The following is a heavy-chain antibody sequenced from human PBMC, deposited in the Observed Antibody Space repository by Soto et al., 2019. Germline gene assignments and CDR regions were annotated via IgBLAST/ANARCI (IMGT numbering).Heavy chain of an antibody. D-gene: IGHD3-16*01. J-gene: IGHJ4*02. Sequence: QVQLVDSGGGVVQPGRSLRLSCAVSGFTFTRHTMHWVRQAPGKGLEWVAAISYDGTNKYYAESVKGRFTISRDISKNTLYLQKNSLRADDTAVYYSARDPGDRVMIMEFDHWAQGTLVTVSS. CDR2: ISYDGTNK. V-gene: IGHV3-30-3*01. CDR3: ARDPGDRVMIMEFDH. CDR1: GFTFTRHT.